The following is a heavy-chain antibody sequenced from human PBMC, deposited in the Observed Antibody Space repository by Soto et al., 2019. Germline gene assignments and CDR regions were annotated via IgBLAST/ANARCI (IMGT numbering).Heavy chain of an antibody. Sequence: QVQLVQSGAEVKKPGASVKVSCKASGYTFTSYDINWVRQATGQGLEWMGWMNPNSGNTGYAQKFQGRVTMTRNTSLCTAYMELSSLRSEDTAVYYCARGGIVVVPAARYYYYYMDVWGKGTTVTVSS. CDR1: GYTFTSYD. CDR2: MNPNSGNT. J-gene: IGHJ6*03. V-gene: IGHV1-8*01. CDR3: ARGGIVVVPAARYYYYYMDV. D-gene: IGHD2-2*01.